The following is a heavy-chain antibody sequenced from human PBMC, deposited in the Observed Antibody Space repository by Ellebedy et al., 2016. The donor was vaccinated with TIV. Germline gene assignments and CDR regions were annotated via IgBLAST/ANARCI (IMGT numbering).Heavy chain of an antibody. CDR3: ARRSTEFAFDS. V-gene: IGHV3-7*03. D-gene: IGHD2-8*02. CDR2: IKEDGSEE. CDR1: GFTFSLNW. Sequence: GESLKISCAASGFTFSLNWMYWVRQAPGKGLEWVANIKEDGSEEYYVDSVKGRFTISRDNSKNTLFLQMSSLRAEDTAVYFCARRSTEFAFDSWGQGTLVTVSS. J-gene: IGHJ4*02.